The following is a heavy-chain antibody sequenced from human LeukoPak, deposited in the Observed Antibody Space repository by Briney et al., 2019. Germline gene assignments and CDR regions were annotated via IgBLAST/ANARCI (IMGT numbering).Heavy chain of an antibody. CDR2: INSDGSST. V-gene: IGHV3-74*01. Sequence: EGSLRLSCAASGFTFSSYEMNWVRQAPGKGLVWVSRINSDGSSTSYADSVKGRFTISRDNAKNTLYLQMNSLRAEDTAVYYCARGKYFDWLWDWGQGTLVTVSS. D-gene: IGHD3-9*01. CDR1: GFTFSSYE. J-gene: IGHJ4*02. CDR3: ARGKYFDWLWD.